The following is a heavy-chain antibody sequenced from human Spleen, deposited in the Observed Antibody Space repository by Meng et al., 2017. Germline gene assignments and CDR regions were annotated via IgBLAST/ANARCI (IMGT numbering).Heavy chain of an antibody. V-gene: IGHV3-15*01. CDR3: TTDRGYCSGGSCTLWYYYYGMDV. Sequence: GESLKISCAASGFTFSNAWMSWVRQAPGKGLEWVGRIKSKTDGGTTDYAAPVKGRFTISRDDSKNMLYLQMNSLKTEDTAVYYCTTDRGYCSGGSCTLWYYYYGMDVWGQGTTVTVSS. D-gene: IGHD2-15*01. CDR1: GFTFSNAW. CDR2: IKSKTDGGTT. J-gene: IGHJ6*02.